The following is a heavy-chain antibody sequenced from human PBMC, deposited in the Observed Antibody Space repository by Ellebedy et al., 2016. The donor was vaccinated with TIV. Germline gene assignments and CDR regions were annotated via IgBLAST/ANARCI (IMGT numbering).Heavy chain of an antibody. V-gene: IGHV1-18*04. Sequence: AASVQVSCKASGYAFTSYVISWVRHPPGQGLEWMGSISPFNGNRFYVQKVQGRITLDTDTATNTAYLEFRSLRSEDTAIYYCERGGEDGGNVGWGSWGQGTLVTVSS. CDR2: ISPFNGNR. D-gene: IGHD4-23*01. J-gene: IGHJ4*02. CDR3: ERGGEDGGNVGWGS. CDR1: GYAFTSYV.